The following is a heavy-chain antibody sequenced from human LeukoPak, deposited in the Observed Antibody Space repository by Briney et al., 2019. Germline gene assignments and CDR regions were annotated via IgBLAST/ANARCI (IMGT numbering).Heavy chain of an antibody. CDR3: ARERYYDGSDNYFELGY. CDR1: GFTFSSYA. J-gene: IGHJ4*02. V-gene: IGHV4-4*07. CDR2: IYSSGNS. D-gene: IGHD3-22*01. Sequence: GSLRLSCAASGFTFSSYAMSWVRQAPGKGLEWIGRIYSSGNSYYNASLQSRVTMSVDTSKNQFSLRLSSVTAADTAVYYCARERYYDGSDNYFELGYWGQGTLVTVSS.